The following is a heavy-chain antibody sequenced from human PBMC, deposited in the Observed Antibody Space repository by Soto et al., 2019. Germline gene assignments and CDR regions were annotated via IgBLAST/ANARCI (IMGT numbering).Heavy chain of an antibody. V-gene: IGHV3-30*04. J-gene: IGHJ6*02. Sequence: QVQLVESGGGVAQPGRSLRLSCAASGFSFSVYAMHWVRQAPGKGLEWVAVISDEGSNTYYADSVKGRFTISRDNSKNTLYLQMNSVRAEDTAVYYCARDRGRIAAGAYHFYYCGMDVWGQGTTVTVSS. CDR1: GFSFSVYA. CDR2: ISDEGSNT. D-gene: IGHD6-13*01. CDR3: ARDRGRIAAGAYHFYYCGMDV.